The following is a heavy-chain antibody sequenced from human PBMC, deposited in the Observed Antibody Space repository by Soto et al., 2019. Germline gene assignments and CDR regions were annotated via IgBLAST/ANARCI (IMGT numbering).Heavy chain of an antibody. CDR1: GGSISSYY. D-gene: IGHD3-10*01. V-gene: IGHV4-59*08. CDR2: VHHSWGS. CDR3: ARQGFGPLHGLVDV. Sequence: QVQLQESGPGRVKPSETMSLSCTVSGGSISSYYWSWFRQYPGKRMEWIGYVHHSWGSSYNPYLQSRVAISLDASKSQFSLKVTSVTATDTAVYYCARQGFGPLHGLVDVWGQGTTVTVSS. J-gene: IGHJ6*02.